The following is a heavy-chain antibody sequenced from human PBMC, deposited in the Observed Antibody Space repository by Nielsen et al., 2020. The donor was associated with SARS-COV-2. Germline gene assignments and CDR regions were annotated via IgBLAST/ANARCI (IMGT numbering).Heavy chain of an antibody. D-gene: IGHD2-15*01. Sequence: GGSLRLSCAASGFTFDDYGMSWVRQAPGKGLEWVSGINWNGGSTGYADSVKGRFTISRDNAKNSLYLQMNSLRAEDTALYHCAKSLGYCSGGSCYYYGMDVWGQGTTVTVSS. CDR2: INWNGGST. J-gene: IGHJ6*02. V-gene: IGHV3-20*01. CDR3: AKSLGYCSGGSCYYYGMDV. CDR1: GFTFDDYG.